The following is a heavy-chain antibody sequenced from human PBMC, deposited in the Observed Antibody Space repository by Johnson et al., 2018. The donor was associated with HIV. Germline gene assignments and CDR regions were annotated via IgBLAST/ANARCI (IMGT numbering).Heavy chain of an antibody. V-gene: IGHV3-7*03. CDR1: GFTFSSYW. Sequence: VQLVESGGGLVQPGGSLRLSCAASGFTFSSYWMSWVRQAPGKGLEWVANIKQDGSEKYYVDSVKGRFTISRDNSKDTVYLQVNSLRGEDTALYYCIKETGANSAFDIWGQGTTVTVSS. CDR3: IKETGANSAFDI. J-gene: IGHJ3*02. CDR2: IKQDGSEK. D-gene: IGHD1-7*01.